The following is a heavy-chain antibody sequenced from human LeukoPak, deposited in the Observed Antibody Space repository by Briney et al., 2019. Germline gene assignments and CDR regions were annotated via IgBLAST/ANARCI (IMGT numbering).Heavy chain of an antibody. D-gene: IGHD3-10*01. CDR1: GFTFSSYG. Sequence: GSLRLSCAASGFTFSSYGMSWIRQPAGKGLECIGRVYSSGSTDYNPSLKSRLSISVDTSKIQFSLRLSSVTVADTAVYYCARTPLRGATFFTSYPNWFDTWGQGTLVTVSS. CDR2: VYSSGST. J-gene: IGHJ5*02. V-gene: IGHV4-4*07. CDR3: ARTPLRGATFFTSYPNWFDT.